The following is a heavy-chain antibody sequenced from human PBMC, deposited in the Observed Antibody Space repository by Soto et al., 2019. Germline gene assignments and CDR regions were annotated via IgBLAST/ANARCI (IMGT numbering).Heavy chain of an antibody. D-gene: IGHD1-26*01. J-gene: IGHJ3*02. V-gene: IGHV1-18*01. Sequence: XSVKVSCKASVYTFTNFGITWVRQAPGQGLEWMGWISAYNANTNYTQKLQGRVTMTTDTSTSTAYMELRSLRSDDTAVYYCARDAPRPSTYAFDIWGQGPMVTVSS. CDR1: VYTFTNFG. CDR3: ARDAPRPSTYAFDI. CDR2: ISAYNANT.